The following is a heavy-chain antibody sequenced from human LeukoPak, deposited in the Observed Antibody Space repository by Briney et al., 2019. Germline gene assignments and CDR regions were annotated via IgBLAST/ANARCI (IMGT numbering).Heavy chain of an antibody. V-gene: IGHV6-1*01. D-gene: IGHD4-17*01. CDR1: GDSVSSNNAA. J-gene: IGHJ6*02. CDR2: TYYRSKWNN. Sequence: SQTLSLTCAISGDSVSSNNAAWNWIRQSPSRGLEWLGRTYYRSKWNNEYAVSLKSRITINSDTSKNQFSLQLNSVSPEDTAVYYCARVGGDYQYGMDVWGQGTTVTVSS. CDR3: ARVGGDYQYGMDV.